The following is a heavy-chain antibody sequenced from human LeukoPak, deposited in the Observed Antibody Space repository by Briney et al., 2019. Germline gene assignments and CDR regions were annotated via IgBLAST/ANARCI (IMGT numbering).Heavy chain of an antibody. CDR1: GFTFSSYG. J-gene: IGHJ4*02. CDR3: ARGSGGFDY. Sequence: GGSLRLSCAASGFTFSSYGMHWVRQAPGKGLEWVAVISYDGSYKYYADSVKGRFTISRDNSKNTLYLQMNSLRAEDTAVYYCARGSGGFDYWGQGTLVTVSS. D-gene: IGHD3-10*01. V-gene: IGHV3-30*03. CDR2: ISYDGSYK.